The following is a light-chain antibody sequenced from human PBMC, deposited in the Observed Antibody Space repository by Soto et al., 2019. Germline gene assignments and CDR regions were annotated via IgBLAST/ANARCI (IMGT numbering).Light chain of an antibody. V-gene: IGKV1-5*03. CDR1: QNIYMW. J-gene: IGKJ1*01. CDR3: RHFNSFYVA. Sequence: DIQMTQSPSTLSASVGDRVTITCRASQNIYMWLAWYQQKPGKAPRVLINKASTLESGVASRFSGSGLGTEFTLTIDSLQPDDFATYFCRHFNSFYVAFVQGTRVEVK. CDR2: KAS.